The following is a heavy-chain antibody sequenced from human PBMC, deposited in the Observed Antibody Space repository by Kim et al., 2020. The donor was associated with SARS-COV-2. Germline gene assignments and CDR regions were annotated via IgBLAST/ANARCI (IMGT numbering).Heavy chain of an antibody. V-gene: IGHV1-2*02. CDR3: ARAGSSSWYPYYYYGMDV. CDR1: GYTFTGYY. J-gene: IGHJ6*02. Sequence: ASVKVSCKASGYTFTGYYMHWVRHAPGQGLEWMGWINPNSGGTNYAQKFQGRVTMTRDTSISTAYMELSRLRSDDTAVYYCARAGSSSWYPYYYYGMDVWGQGTTVTVSS. CDR2: INPNSGGT. D-gene: IGHD6-13*01.